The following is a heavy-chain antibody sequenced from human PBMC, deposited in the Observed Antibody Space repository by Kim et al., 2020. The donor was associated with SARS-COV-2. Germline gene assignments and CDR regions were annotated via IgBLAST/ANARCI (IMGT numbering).Heavy chain of an antibody. D-gene: IGHD1-26*01. V-gene: IGHV1-69*13. Sequence: SVKVSCKASGCTFSSYAISWVRQAPGQGLEWMGGIIPIFGTANYAQKFQGRVTITADESTSTAYMELSSLRSEDTAVYYCARGGQSCPDQSGARNDYWGQGTLVTVSS. J-gene: IGHJ4*02. CDR1: GCTFSSYA. CDR3: ARGGQSCPDQSGARNDY. CDR2: IIPIFGTA.